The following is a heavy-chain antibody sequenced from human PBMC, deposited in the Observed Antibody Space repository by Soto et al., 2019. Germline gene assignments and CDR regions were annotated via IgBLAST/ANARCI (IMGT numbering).Heavy chain of an antibody. J-gene: IGHJ4*02. CDR3: ARGALEDIVVVPAAMSDY. CDR2: INHSGST. CDR1: GGSFSGYY. D-gene: IGHD2-2*01. Sequence: SETLSLTCAVYGGSFSGYYWSWIRQPPGKGLEWIGEINHSGSTNYNPSLKSRVTISVETSKNQFSLKLSSVTAADTAVYYCARGALEDIVVVPAAMSDYWGQGTLVTVSS. V-gene: IGHV4-34*01.